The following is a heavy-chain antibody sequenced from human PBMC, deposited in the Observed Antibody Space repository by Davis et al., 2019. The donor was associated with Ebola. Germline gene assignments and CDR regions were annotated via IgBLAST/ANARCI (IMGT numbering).Heavy chain of an antibody. V-gene: IGHV3-30*03. Sequence: GGSLRLSCAASAFTFSSYGMHWVRQAPGKGLEWVAVISYDGGDKNYADAVKGRFTISRDNSKNTLFLQMNSLRAEDTAVYYCARDLGQRWLQLDDALDIWGQGTMVTVSS. CDR3: ARDLGQRWLQLDDALDI. CDR2: ISYDGGDK. D-gene: IGHD5-24*01. CDR1: AFTFSSYG. J-gene: IGHJ3*02.